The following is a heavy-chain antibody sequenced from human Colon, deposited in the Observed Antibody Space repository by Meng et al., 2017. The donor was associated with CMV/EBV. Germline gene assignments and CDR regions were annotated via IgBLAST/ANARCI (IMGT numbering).Heavy chain of an antibody. CDR1: GYTFTSYY. CDR3: ARDLSRLKGYSSSSGPAFDY. Sequence: ASVKVSCKASGYTFTSYYMHWVRQAPGQGLEWMGIINPSGGSTSYAQKFQGRVTMTRDTSTSTVYMELSRLRSEDTAVYYCARDLSRLKGYSSSSGPAFDYWGQGTLVTVSS. V-gene: IGHV1-46*01. J-gene: IGHJ4*02. D-gene: IGHD6-6*01. CDR2: INPSGGST.